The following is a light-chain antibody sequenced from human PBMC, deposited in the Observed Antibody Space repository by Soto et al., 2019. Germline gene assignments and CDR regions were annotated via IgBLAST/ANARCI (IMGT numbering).Light chain of an antibody. CDR2: DAS. CDR1: QSISSW. CDR3: QRYDSYSRT. V-gene: IGKV1-5*01. J-gene: IGKJ1*01. Sequence: DIQMTQSPSTLSACVGDRVTMTFRASQSISSWLAWYQQKPGKAPKLLIYDASSLESGVPSRFSGSGPGTEFTLTISSLQPDDFATYYCQRYDSYSRTFGQGTKVDIK.